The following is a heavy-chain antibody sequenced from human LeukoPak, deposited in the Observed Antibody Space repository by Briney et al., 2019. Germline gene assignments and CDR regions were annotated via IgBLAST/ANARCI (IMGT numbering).Heavy chain of an antibody. V-gene: IGHV1-18*01. Sequence: ASVKVSCKASGYTFTSYGINWVRQAPGQGLEWMGWISAYSGNTKSAQKLQGRVTMTTDTSTSTAYMELRSLRSDDTAVYYCARGTTVPGTDFDYWGQGTLVTVSS. D-gene: IGHD6-19*01. CDR3: ARGTTVPGTDFDY. J-gene: IGHJ4*02. CDR2: ISAYSGNT. CDR1: GYTFTSYG.